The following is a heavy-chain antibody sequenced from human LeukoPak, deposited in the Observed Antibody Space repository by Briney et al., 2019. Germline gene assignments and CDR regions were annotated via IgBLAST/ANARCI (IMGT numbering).Heavy chain of an antibody. CDR2: ISSSGTTI. Sequence: SGGSLRLSCAASGFTFSSYEMNWVRQAPGKGLEWVSYISSSGTTIYYADSVKGRFTISRDNAKNSLYLQMNSLRAEDTALYYCARDGSADCSSTSCHYFDYWGQGTLVTVSS. D-gene: IGHD2-2*01. V-gene: IGHV3-48*03. CDR1: GFTFSSYE. J-gene: IGHJ4*02. CDR3: ARDGSADCSSTSCHYFDY.